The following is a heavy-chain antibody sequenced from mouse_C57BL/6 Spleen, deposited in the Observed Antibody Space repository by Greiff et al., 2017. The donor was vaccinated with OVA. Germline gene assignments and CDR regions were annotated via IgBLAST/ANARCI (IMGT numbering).Heavy chain of an antibody. CDR2: INPNNGGT. CDR3: ARRMALLWSFDY. V-gene: IGHV1-26*01. D-gene: IGHD2-1*01. CDR1: GYTFTDYY. J-gene: IGHJ2*01. Sequence: EVQLQQSGPELVKPGASVKISCKASGYTFTDYYMNWVKQSHGKSLEWIGDINPNNGGTSYNQKFKGKATLTVDKSSSTAYMELRSLTSEDSAFYYCARRMALLWSFDYWGKGTTLTVSS.